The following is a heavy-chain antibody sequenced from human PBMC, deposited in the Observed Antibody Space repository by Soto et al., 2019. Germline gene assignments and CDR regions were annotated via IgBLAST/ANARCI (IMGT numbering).Heavy chain of an antibody. J-gene: IGHJ4*02. V-gene: IGHV1-69*13. Sequence: SVKVSCKTSGGTFSTFGISWVRQAPGQGLEWMGGIIPFFGTAEYSQKFEDRITITADESTNTVYMDLRSLTSEDTAIYYCARTAPMDAGDKYYYDFWGQGALVTVPS. CDR1: GGTFSTFG. D-gene: IGHD3-16*01. CDR3: ARTAPMDAGDKYYYDF. CDR2: IIPFFGTA.